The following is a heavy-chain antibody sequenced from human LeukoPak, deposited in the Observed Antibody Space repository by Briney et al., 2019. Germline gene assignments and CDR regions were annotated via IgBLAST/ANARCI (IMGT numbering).Heavy chain of an antibody. V-gene: IGHV1-46*01. D-gene: IGHD3-22*01. J-gene: IGHJ4*02. CDR1: GYTFTSYY. Sequence: ASVKVSCKASGYTFTSYYMHWVRQAPGQGPEWMGIINPSGGSTSYAQKFQGRVTMTRDTSTSTVYMELSSLRSEDTAVYYCARYKDGSWVDSSGLRSLNYWGQGSLVTVSS. CDR3: ARYKDGSWVDSSGLRSLNY. CDR2: INPSGGST.